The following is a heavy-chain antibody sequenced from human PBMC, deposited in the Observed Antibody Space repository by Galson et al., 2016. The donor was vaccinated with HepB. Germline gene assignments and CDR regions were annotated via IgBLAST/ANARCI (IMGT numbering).Heavy chain of an antibody. CDR2: DSMDGRRK. Sequence: SLRLSCAASGFTFSKRGMHWVRQAPGKGLEWVAADSMDGRRKFYADSVKGRFTISRDNSNNMLFLQMSSLRADDTAVYYCARRHEYCPPVGCSVYYWGQGTLVSVSS. J-gene: IGHJ4*02. D-gene: IGHD2/OR15-2a*01. V-gene: IGHV3-30*03. CDR3: ARRHEYCPPVGCSVYY. CDR1: GFTFSKRG.